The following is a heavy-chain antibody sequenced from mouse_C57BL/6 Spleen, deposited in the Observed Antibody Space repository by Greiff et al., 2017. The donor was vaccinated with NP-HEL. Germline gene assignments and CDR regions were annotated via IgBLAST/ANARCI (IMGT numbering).Heavy chain of an antibody. CDR3: AIDSSGPFAY. CDR1: GYTFTSYW. J-gene: IGHJ3*01. V-gene: IGHV1-52*01. Sequence: QVQLQQPGAELVRPGSSVKLSCKASGYTFTSYWMHWVKQRPIQGLEWIGNIDPSDSETHYTQKFKDKATLTVDKSSSTAYMQLSSLPSEDSAVYYCAIDSSGPFAYWGQGTLVTVSA. CDR2: IDPSDSET. D-gene: IGHD3-2*02.